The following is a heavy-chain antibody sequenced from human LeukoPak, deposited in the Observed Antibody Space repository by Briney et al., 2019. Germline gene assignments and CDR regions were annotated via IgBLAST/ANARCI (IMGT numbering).Heavy chain of an antibody. CDR2: INPSGGST. V-gene: IGHV1-46*01. CDR1: GYTFISYY. J-gene: IGHJ4*02. D-gene: IGHD5-18*01. CDR3: ARDRDWAGYTYGFYY. Sequence: GASVKVSCTASGYTFISYYMHWVRQAPGQGLEWMGIINPSGGSTSYAQKFQGRVTMTRDTSTSTVYMELSSLRSEDTAVYYCARDRDWAGYTYGFYYWGQGTLVTVSP.